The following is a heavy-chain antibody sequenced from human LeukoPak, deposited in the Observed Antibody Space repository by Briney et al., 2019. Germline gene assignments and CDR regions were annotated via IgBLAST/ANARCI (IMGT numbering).Heavy chain of an antibody. D-gene: IGHD1-26*01. J-gene: IGHJ6*03. CDR2: ISSSGSTI. CDR3: AREGGSTSLYHYYMDV. CDR1: GFTFSDYY. V-gene: IGHV3-11*04. Sequence: GGSLRLSCAASGFTFSDYYMSWIRQAPGKGLEWVSYISSSGSTIYYADSVKGRFTISRDNAKNSLYLQMNSLRAEDTAVYYCAREGGSTSLYHYYMDVWGKGTTVPVSS.